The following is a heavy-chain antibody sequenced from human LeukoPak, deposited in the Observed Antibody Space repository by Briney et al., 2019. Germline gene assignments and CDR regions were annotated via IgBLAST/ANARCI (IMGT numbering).Heavy chain of an antibody. CDR2: ISSSGSFI. V-gene: IGHV3-21*05. J-gene: IGHJ4*02. Sequence: PGGSLRLSCAASGFTFSSYSMNWVRQAPGKGLEWVSYISSSGSFIYYADSVKGRFTISRDNAKNSLYLQMNSLRAEDTAVYYCARVAYSSSSKFDSWGQGTLVTVSS. D-gene: IGHD6-13*01. CDR3: ARVAYSSSSKFDS. CDR1: GFTFSSYS.